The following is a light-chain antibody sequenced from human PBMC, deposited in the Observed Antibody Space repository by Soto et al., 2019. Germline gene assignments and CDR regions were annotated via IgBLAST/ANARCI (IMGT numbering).Light chain of an antibody. J-gene: IGKJ1*01. V-gene: IGKV1-8*01. CDR1: QDVGRY. Sequence: AIRMTQSPSSLSASAGERVAIACRASQDVGRYLAWYQQKPGQAPKLLIYGASTLQSGVPSRFSGGGSGTDFTLTISCLQSEDFATYYCQHYKNYPWTFGQGTKVEIK. CDR3: QHYKNYPWT. CDR2: GAS.